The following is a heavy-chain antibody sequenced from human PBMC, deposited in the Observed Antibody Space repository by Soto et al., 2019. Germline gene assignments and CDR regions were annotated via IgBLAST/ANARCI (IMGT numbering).Heavy chain of an antibody. D-gene: IGHD1-26*01. J-gene: IGHJ6*02. V-gene: IGHV3-48*01. Sequence: GGSLRLSCAASSFTVSSNYMSWVRQAPGKGLEWVSYITSSGTTVYYADSVRGRFTISRDNAKNSLYLQMNSLGAEDTAVYYCARDFVVGGPTINYYYGMDVWGQGTTVTVSS. CDR3: ARDFVVGGPTINYYYGMDV. CDR2: ITSSGTTV. CDR1: SFTVSSNY.